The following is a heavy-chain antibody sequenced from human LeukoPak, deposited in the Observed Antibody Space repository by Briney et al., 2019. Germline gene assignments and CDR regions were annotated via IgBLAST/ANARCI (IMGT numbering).Heavy chain of an antibody. Sequence: SETLSLTCTVSGDSISKYYWSWIRQPPGKGLEWIGYIYYSGSTNYNPSLKGRVTTSVDTSKNQFSLKLTSVTAADTALYYCARELKVGNTGYYLDYWGQGTLVTVSP. CDR3: ARELKVGNTGYYLDY. CDR2: IYYSGST. V-gene: IGHV4-59*01. D-gene: IGHD2/OR15-2a*01. CDR1: GDSISKYY. J-gene: IGHJ4*02.